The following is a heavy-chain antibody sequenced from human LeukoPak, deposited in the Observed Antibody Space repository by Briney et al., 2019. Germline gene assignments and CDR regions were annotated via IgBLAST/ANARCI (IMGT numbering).Heavy chain of an antibody. V-gene: IGHV3-11*04. CDR3: ARDRYYYDSSGYYYR. Sequence: PGGSLRLFCAASGFTFSDYYMSWIRQAPGKGLEWVSYISSSGSTIYYADSVKGRFTISRDNAKNSLYLQMDSLRAEDTAVYYCARDRYYYDSSGYYYRWGQGTMVTVSS. CDR1: GFTFSDYY. D-gene: IGHD3-22*01. CDR2: ISSSGSTI. J-gene: IGHJ3*01.